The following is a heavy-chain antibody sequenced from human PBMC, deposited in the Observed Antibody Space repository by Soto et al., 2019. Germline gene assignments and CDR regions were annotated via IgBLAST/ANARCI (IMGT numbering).Heavy chain of an antibody. V-gene: IGHV3-23*01. CDR3: AQYSSGWSNFEY. D-gene: IGHD6-19*01. Sequence: EVQLLESGGGLVQPGGSLRLSCAASGFTFISYAMSWVRQAPGKGLEWVSAVSAGGGNTYYPDSVKGRFTISRDNSKNTLYLQMNSLRAEDTAVYYRAQYSSGWSNFEYWGQGTLVTVSS. J-gene: IGHJ4*02. CDR2: VSAGGGNT. CDR1: GFTFISYA.